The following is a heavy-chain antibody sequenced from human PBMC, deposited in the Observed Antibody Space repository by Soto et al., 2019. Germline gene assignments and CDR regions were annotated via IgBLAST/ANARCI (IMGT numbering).Heavy chain of an antibody. CDR3: ARGWGYCSGGSCYDGGDWFEP. Sequence: ASVKVSCKASGYTFTSYDINWVRQATGQGLEWMGWMNPNSGNTGYAQKFQGRVTMTRNTSISTAYMELSSLRSEDTAVYYCARGWGYCSGGSCYDGGDWFEPWGQGTLLTVSS. D-gene: IGHD2-15*01. V-gene: IGHV1-8*01. CDR2: MNPNSGNT. J-gene: IGHJ5*02. CDR1: GYTFTSYD.